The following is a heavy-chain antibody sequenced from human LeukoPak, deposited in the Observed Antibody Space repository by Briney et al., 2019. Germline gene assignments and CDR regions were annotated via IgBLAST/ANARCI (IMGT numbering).Heavy chain of an antibody. V-gene: IGHV3-30-3*01. D-gene: IGHD2-8*02. CDR2: ISYDGGNK. CDR3: ARDSLLLPGTGGSLDY. CDR1: GFTFRSYA. Sequence: GGSLRLSCVASGFTFRSYAMFWVRQAPGKGLEWVAVISYDGGNKYFTDAVKGRFTISRDNSKNTLYLQMNSLRAEDTAVYYCARDSLLLPGTGGSLDYWGQGTLVTVSS. J-gene: IGHJ4*02.